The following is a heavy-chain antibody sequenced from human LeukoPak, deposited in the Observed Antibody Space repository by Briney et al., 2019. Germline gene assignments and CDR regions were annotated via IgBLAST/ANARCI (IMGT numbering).Heavy chain of an antibody. V-gene: IGHV3-23*01. Sequence: GVSLRLLCAASGFTFSSYAMSWVRQAPGKGLEGVSAIRGSGGSTYYADSVKGRFTIPRDNSKNTLYLQMNSLRAEDTAVYYCAKGAWASRYYYDSSGYYYSFDYWGQGTLVTVSS. D-gene: IGHD3-22*01. CDR1: GFTFSSYA. CDR3: AKGAWASRYYYDSSGYYYSFDY. J-gene: IGHJ4*02. CDR2: IRGSGGST.